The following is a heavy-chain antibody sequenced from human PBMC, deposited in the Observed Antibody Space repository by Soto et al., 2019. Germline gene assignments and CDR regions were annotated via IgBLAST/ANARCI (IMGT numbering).Heavy chain of an antibody. D-gene: IGHD5-12*01. CDR2: ISGSGGST. Sequence: EVQLLESGGGLVQPGGSLRLSCAASGFTFSSYAMSWVRQAPGKGLEWVSAISGSGGSTYYADSVKGRFTISRDNSKNKLYLQMNSLRAEDTAVYYCAKCKSRWIYYYYGMDVWGQGTTVTVSS. V-gene: IGHV3-23*01. CDR3: AKCKSRWIYYYYGMDV. CDR1: GFTFSSYA. J-gene: IGHJ6*02.